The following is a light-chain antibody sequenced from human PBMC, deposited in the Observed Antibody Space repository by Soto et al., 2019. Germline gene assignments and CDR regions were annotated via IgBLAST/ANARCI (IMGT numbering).Light chain of an antibody. CDR1: SSDVGGSNF. V-gene: IGLV2-11*01. CDR3: CSYAGNSLWV. CDR2: DVS. Sequence: QSALTQPRSVSGSPGQSVTISCTGTSSDVGGSNFVSWYQQHPDKAPKLVIYDVSKRPSGVPDRFSGSKSGNTASLTISGLQAEDEADYYCCSYAGNSLWVFGGGTKVTVL. J-gene: IGLJ3*02.